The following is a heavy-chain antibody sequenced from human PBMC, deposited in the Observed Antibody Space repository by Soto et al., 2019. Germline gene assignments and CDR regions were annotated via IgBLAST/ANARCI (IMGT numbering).Heavy chain of an antibody. CDR1: GDSVSSNSAA. D-gene: IGHD6-19*01. J-gene: IGHJ5*02. CDR2: TYYRSKWYN. CDR3: AREDGQLAVAAVNWFDP. Sequence: KQSQTLSLTCAISGDSVSSNSAAWNWIRQSPSRGLEWLGRTYYRSKWYNDYAVSVKSRITINPDTSKNQFSLQLNSVTPEDTAVYYCAREDGQLAVAAVNWFDPWGQGTLVTVSS. V-gene: IGHV6-1*01.